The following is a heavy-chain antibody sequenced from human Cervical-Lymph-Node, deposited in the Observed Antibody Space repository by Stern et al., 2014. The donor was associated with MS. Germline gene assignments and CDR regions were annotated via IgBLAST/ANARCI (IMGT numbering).Heavy chain of an antibody. CDR1: GGTFNVYA. CDR3: ARDGRHTNNYGLDV. J-gene: IGHJ6*02. CDR2: IIPIIGTA. V-gene: IGHV1-69*01. Sequence: QVQLVQSGAEVKKPGSSVKVSCQASGGTFNVYAINWLRQAPGQGLEWMGGIIPIIGTAHYAQKFQGRVTITADESTRTSSMQLSSLRSNDTAVYYCARDGRHTNNYGLDVWGQGTTVTVSS.